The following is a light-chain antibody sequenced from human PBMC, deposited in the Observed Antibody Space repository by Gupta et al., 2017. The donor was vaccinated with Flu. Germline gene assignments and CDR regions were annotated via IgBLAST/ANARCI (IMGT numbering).Light chain of an antibody. Sequence: PATLSVPPGERATFSCRPSQSDSNNLAEYQQKTGKPPRLLIKGASTRATGIPAGCSGSGSGTEYTLTKSSLESEDVGGDYYRKYDQGTKTFGQGTKVEIK. CDR3: RKYDQGTKT. J-gene: IGKJ1*01. CDR1: QSDSNN. CDR2: GAS. V-gene: IGKV3-15*01.